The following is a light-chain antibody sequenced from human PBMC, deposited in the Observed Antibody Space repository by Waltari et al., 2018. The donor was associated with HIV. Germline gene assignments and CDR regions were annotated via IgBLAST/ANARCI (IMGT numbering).Light chain of an antibody. Sequence: SYELNQPPSMSVSPGQTAIIACSGDKLGDKSVCWYQQRPGQSPVMVMYQDTERPSGVPERFSGSISGDTASLTISGTQPLDEADYYCQVWDNNNAVFGGGTKLTVL. CDR2: QDT. CDR1: KLGDKS. V-gene: IGLV3-1*01. CDR3: QVWDNNNAV. J-gene: IGLJ2*01.